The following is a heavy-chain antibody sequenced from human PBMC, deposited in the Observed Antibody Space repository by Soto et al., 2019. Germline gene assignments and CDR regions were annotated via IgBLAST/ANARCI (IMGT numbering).Heavy chain of an antibody. D-gene: IGHD3-22*01. CDR1: GYTFTSYG. Sequence: ASVKVSCKASGYTFTSYGISWFRQAPGQGLEWMEWISAYNGNTNYAQKLQGRVTMTTDTSTSTAYMELRSLRSDDTAVYYCARNYYDSSGYHYEYFQNWGQGTLVTVSS. CDR3: ARNYYDSSGYHYEYFQN. J-gene: IGHJ1*01. CDR2: ISAYNGNT. V-gene: IGHV1-18*01.